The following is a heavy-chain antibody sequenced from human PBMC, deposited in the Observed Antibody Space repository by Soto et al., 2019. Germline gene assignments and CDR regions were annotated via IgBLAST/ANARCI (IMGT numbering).Heavy chain of an antibody. J-gene: IGHJ5*02. D-gene: IGHD3-10*01. CDR2: ISAYNGNT. CDR3: ARERDALVRGPKNWFDT. V-gene: IGHV1-18*01. Sequence: QVHLVQSGGEVKKTGASVTVSCKASGYRFASYAIGWVRQAPGQGLEWVGWISAYNGNTRYAQKLQGRVTMTPDTSTSTAYMELRSLKSDDTAVYYCARERDALVRGPKNWFDTWGQGTLVTVSS. CDR1: GYRFASYA.